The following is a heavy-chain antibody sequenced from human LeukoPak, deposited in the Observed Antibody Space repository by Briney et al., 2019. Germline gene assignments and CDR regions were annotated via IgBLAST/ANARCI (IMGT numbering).Heavy chain of an antibody. Sequence: ASVKVSCKASGYTFTSYYMHWVRQAPGQGLEWMGIINPSGGSTSYAQKFQGRVTMTRDTSTSTVYMELSSLRSEDTAVYYCARARYYYDSSGYYPRYYFDYWGQGTLVTVSS. CDR1: GYTFTSYY. D-gene: IGHD3-22*01. CDR3: ARARYYYDSSGYYPRYYFDY. V-gene: IGHV1-46*01. J-gene: IGHJ4*02. CDR2: INPSGGST.